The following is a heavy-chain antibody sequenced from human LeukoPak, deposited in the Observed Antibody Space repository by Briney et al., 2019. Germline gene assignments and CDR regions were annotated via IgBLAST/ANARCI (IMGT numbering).Heavy chain of an antibody. Sequence: GGSLRLSCEASGFTFSNYEMSWVRQAPGKGLEWVSYISGDANSKDYADSVKGRFTLSRDNAKNSLYLQMKSLRAEDTAVYHCAREGSTSGFDYWGQGILVTVSS. D-gene: IGHD2-2*01. CDR3: AREGSTSGFDY. CDR1: GFTFSNYE. J-gene: IGHJ4*02. CDR2: ISGDANSK. V-gene: IGHV3-48*03.